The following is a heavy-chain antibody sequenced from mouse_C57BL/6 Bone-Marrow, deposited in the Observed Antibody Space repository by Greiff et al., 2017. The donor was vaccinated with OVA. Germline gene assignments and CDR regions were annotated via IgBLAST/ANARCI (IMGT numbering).Heavy chain of an antibody. CDR2: ISNGGGST. J-gene: IGHJ3*01. V-gene: IGHV5-12*01. CDR3: ARSSYSNGFAY. D-gene: IGHD2-5*01. Sequence: EVQLVESGGGLVQPGGSLKLSCAASGFTFSDYYMYWVRQTPEKRLEWVAYISNGGGSTYYPDTVKGRFTISRDNAKNTLYLQMSRLKSEDTAMYYCARSSYSNGFAYWGQGTLVTVSA. CDR1: GFTFSDYY.